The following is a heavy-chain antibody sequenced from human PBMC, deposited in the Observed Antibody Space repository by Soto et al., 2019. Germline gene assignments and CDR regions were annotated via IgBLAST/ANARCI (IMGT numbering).Heavy chain of an antibody. CDR3: ARDHGNSN. V-gene: IGHV3-74*01. CDR1: GFTFSTYW. Sequence: GESLKISCAASGFTFSTYWMHWVRQAPGKGLVWVSRINSDGSSTNYADSVKGRFAILRDNAKNTLYLQMNSLRAEDTAVYYCARDHGNSNWGQGTLVTVSS. CDR2: INSDGSST. J-gene: IGHJ4*02.